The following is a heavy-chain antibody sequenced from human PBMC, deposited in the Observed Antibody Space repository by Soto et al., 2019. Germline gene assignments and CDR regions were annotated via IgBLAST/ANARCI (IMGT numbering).Heavy chain of an antibody. CDR2: INHSGST. D-gene: IGHD3-16*02. J-gene: IGHJ5*02. V-gene: IGHV4-34*01. CDR1: GGSFSGYY. Sequence: PSETLSLTCAVYGGSFSGYYWSWIRQPPGKGLEWIGEINHSGSTNYNPSLKSRVTISVDTSKNQFSLKLSSVTAADTAVYYCARGGSSYDYIWRSYRYTTGTRDDWFDPWGQGTLVTVSS. CDR3: ARGGSSYDYIWRSYRYTTGTRDDWFDP.